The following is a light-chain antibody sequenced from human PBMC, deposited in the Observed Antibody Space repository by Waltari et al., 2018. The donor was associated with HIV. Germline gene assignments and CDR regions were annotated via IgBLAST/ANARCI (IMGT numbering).Light chain of an antibody. CDR2: GAS. Sequence: EIVLTQSPGTLSLSPGERATLSCRARQSVSSSSLAWYQQKPGQAPRLRIYGASSRATGIPDRFRGSGSGTDFTLTINRLEPEDFAVYYCQQYGSSPRTFGQGTKVEIK. V-gene: IGKV3-20*01. CDR1: QSVSSSS. J-gene: IGKJ1*01. CDR3: QQYGSSPRT.